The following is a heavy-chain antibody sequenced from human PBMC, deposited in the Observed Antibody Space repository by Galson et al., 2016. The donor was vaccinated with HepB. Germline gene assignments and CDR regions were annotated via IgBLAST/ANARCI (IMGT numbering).Heavy chain of an antibody. J-gene: IGHJ5*02. Sequence: SLRLSCAASGFSFSRYWMAWVRQAPGKGLEWVGNIRADGTANDYVGSVKGRFTMSRDNAQKSLFLQMTSLRVEDTAVYYCARENFWKLDQWGQETLVTVSS. CDR1: GFSFSRYW. CDR3: ARENFWKLDQ. D-gene: IGHD3-3*01. V-gene: IGHV3-7*03. CDR2: IRADGTAN.